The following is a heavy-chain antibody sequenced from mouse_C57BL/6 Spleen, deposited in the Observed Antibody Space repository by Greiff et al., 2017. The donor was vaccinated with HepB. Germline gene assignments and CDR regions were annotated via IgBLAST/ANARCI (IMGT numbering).Heavy chain of an antibody. D-gene: IGHD2-4*01. V-gene: IGHV1-81*01. J-gene: IGHJ2*01. CDR2: IYPRSGNT. CDR3: ARWRSLYYDYDGVSY. Sequence: QVQLQQSGAELARPGASVKLSCKASGYTFTSYGISWVKQRTGQGLEWIGEIYPRSGNTYYNEKFKGKATLTADKSSSTAYMELRSLTSEDSAVYFCARWRSLYYDYDGVSYWGQGTTLTVSS. CDR1: GYTFTSYG.